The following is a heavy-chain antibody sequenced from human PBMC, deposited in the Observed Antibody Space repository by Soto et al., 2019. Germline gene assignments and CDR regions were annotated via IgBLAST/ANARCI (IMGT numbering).Heavy chain of an antibody. V-gene: IGHV3-23*01. CDR2: INRNSAFT. J-gene: IGHJ4*02. CDR1: GFTFSSYS. D-gene: IGHD2-15*01. Sequence: PGGSLRLSCAASGFTFSSYSMSWVRLAPGKGLEWVSGINRNSAFTYYADTVRGRFTVSRDNSKNTVYLEMNSLTAGDTAVYFCVKGQDTSDDWGQGTLVTVAS. CDR3: VKGQDTSDD.